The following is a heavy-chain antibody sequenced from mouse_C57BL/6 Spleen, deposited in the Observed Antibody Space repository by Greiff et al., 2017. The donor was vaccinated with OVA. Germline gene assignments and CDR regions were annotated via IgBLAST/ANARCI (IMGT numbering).Heavy chain of an antibody. Sequence: VQLQQPGAELVKPGASVKLSCKASGYTFTSYWMHWVKQRPGRGLEWIGRIDPNSGGTKYNEKFKSKVTLTVDKPSSTAYMQLSSLTSEDSAVYYCARCYYDYDWFAYWGQGTLVTVSA. V-gene: IGHV1-72*01. D-gene: IGHD2-4*01. CDR3: ARCYYDYDWFAY. J-gene: IGHJ3*01. CDR2: IDPNSGGT. CDR1: GYTFTSYW.